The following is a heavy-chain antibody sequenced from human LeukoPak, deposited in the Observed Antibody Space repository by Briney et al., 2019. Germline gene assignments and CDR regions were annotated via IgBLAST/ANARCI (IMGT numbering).Heavy chain of an antibody. J-gene: IGHJ4*02. V-gene: IGHV1-2*02. D-gene: IGHD5-12*01. CDR1: GYTFNGYY. CDR2: INPNSGGT. Sequence: ASVKVSXKASGYTFNGYYMHWVRQGPGQGLEWTGWINPNSGGTNYAQKFQGRVTMTRDTSISTAYMELSRLRSDDTAVYYCARGPLRVATITLYFDYWGQGTLVTVSS. CDR3: ARGPLRVATITLYFDY.